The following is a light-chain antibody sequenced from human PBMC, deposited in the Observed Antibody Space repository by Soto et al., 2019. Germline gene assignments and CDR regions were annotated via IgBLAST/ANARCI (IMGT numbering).Light chain of an antibody. CDR3: CSYAGSINLV. Sequence: QSALTQPASVSGSPGQSITISCTGSRSDVGSYNLVSWYQQYPGKAPKLMIYEDSKRPSGVSTRFSGSKSGNTASLTISGLQAEDEADYYRCSYAGSINLVFGGGTKLTVL. CDR1: RSDVGSYNL. J-gene: IGLJ2*01. V-gene: IGLV2-23*01. CDR2: EDS.